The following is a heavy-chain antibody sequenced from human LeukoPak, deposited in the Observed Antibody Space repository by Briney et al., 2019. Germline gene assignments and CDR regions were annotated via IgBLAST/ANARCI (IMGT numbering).Heavy chain of an antibody. CDR3: AREKIGYYDSSGRGWFDP. Sequence: SETLSLTCTVSGGSISTYYWSWIRQSAGKALEWIGRIYTSGGTSGGTNYNPSLKSRVTMSLDTSKNQFSLNLSSVTAADTAVYYCAREKIGYYDSSGRGWFDPWGQGTLVTVSS. CDR1: GGSISTYY. J-gene: IGHJ5*02. CDR2: IYTSGGT. V-gene: IGHV4-4*07. D-gene: IGHD3-22*01.